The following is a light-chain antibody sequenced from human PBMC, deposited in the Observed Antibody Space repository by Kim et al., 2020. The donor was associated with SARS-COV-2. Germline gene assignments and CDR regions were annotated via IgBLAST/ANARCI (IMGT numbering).Light chain of an antibody. CDR2: KTS. Sequence: DIQVTQSPSTLSASVGDRVIITCRASQSIVGWLVWYQQKPGKAPKVLIYKTSSLESGVPSRFSGSGSGTEFTLTISSLQPDDFATYYCQQYNTYSGTFGQGTKVDIK. CDR1: QSIVGW. J-gene: IGKJ1*01. CDR3: QQYNTYSGT. V-gene: IGKV1-5*03.